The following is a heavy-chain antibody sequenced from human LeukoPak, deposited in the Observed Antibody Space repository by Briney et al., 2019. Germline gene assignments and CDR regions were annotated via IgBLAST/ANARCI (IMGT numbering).Heavy chain of an antibody. CDR2: IYTSGST. D-gene: IGHD2-2*01. V-gene: IGHV4-4*07. CDR3: AREVVFVSAAMAYYYYYVDV. Sequence: SETLSLTCTVSGGSISSYYWSWIRQPAGKGLEWIGRIYTSGSTNYNPSLKSRVTMSVDTSKNQFSLKLSSVTAADTAVYYCAREVVFVSAAMAYYYYYVDVWGKGTTVTVSS. CDR1: GGSISSYY. J-gene: IGHJ6*03.